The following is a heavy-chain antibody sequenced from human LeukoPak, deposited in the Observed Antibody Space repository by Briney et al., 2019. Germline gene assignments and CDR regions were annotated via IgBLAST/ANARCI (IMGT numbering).Heavy chain of an antibody. CDR2: ISAYNGNT. V-gene: IGHV1-18*01. CDR1: GYTFSIYG. D-gene: IGHD5-18*01. CDR3: ARGGYSYGYMGYFDY. Sequence: GASVKVSCKASGYTFSIYGVTRVRQAPGQGLEWVAWISAYNGNTNYAQKFQGRVTMTTDTSTSTAYMELRSLRSDDTAVYYCARGGYSYGYMGYFDYWGQAALVTVSS. J-gene: IGHJ4*02.